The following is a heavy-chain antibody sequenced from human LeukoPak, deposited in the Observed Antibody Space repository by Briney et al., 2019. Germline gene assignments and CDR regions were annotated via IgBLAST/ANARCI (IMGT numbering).Heavy chain of an antibody. V-gene: IGHV4-31*03. CDR2: IYYSGST. J-gene: IGHJ6*02. Sequence: PSETLSLTCTVPGGSISSGGYYWSWIRQHPGKGLEWIGYIYYSGSTYYNPSLKSRVTISVDASKNQLSLKLSSVTAADTAVYYCARDQTARPGDPYYYGMDVWGQGTTVTVSS. D-gene: IGHD1-14*01. CDR3: ARDQTARPGDPYYYGMDV. CDR1: GGSISSGGYY.